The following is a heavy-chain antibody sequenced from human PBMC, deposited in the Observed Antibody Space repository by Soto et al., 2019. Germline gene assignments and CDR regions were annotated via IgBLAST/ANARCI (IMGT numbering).Heavy chain of an antibody. CDR1: GYTFTSYG. J-gene: IGHJ4*02. CDR2: ISAYNGNT. Sequence: ASVKVSCKASGYTFTSYGISWVRQAPGQGLEWMGWISAYNGNTNYAQKLQGRVTMTTDTSTSTAYMELRSLRSDDTAVYYCARGDHIVVVTAIVYWGQGTLVTVSS. V-gene: IGHV1-18*01. CDR3: ARGDHIVVVTAIVY. D-gene: IGHD2-21*02.